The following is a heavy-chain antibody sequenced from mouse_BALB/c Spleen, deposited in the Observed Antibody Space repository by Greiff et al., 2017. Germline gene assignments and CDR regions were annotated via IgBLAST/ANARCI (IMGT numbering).Heavy chain of an antibody. J-gene: IGHJ4*01. Sequence: QVQLQQSGPGLVQPSQSLSITCTVSGFSLTSYGVHWVRQSPGKGLEWLGVIWSGGSTDYTAAFISRLSISKDNSKSQVFFKMNSLQADDTAIYYWARNWVPYYYAMDYWGQGTSVTVSS. CDR3: ARNWVPYYYAMDY. V-gene: IGHV2-4-1*01. CDR2: IWSGGST. CDR1: GFSLTSYG. D-gene: IGHD5-1*01.